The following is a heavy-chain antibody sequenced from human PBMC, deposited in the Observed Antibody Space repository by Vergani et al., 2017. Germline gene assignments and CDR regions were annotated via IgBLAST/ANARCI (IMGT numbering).Heavy chain of an antibody. D-gene: IGHD5-18*01. Sequence: VQLVESGGGVVQPGGSLRLSCAASGFTFSSYWMSWVRQAPGKGLEWVANIKQDGSDKYYVDSVKGRFTISRDNAKNSLYLQMNSLRAEDTAVYYCANSRRELWAHDFDIWGQGTMVIVSS. J-gene: IGHJ3*02. CDR1: GFTFSSYW. V-gene: IGHV3-7*01. CDR2: IKQDGSDK. CDR3: ANSRRELWAHDFDI.